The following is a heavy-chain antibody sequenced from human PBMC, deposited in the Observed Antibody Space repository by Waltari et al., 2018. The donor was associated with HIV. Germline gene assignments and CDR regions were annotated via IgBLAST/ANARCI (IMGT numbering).Heavy chain of an antibody. D-gene: IGHD3-3*01. CDR1: GTLVSDNY. CDR2: LYGDVTT. J-gene: IGHJ5*02. CDR3: ARGIRYYAP. Sequence: EVQLVQSGGGVVSPEESVRLSCAVSGTLVSDNYMSWIRQAPGKGLEWVAVLYGDVTTYYADSVKGRFVVSRDKAKNMFFLQMDYPRGADSATYFCARGIRYYAPWGQGVLVSVS. V-gene: IGHV3-53*02.